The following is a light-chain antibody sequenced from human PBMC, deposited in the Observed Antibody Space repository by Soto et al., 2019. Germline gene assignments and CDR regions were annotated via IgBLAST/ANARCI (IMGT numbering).Light chain of an antibody. Sequence: QSVLTQPASVSGSPGQSITISCTGTSSDVGRYNYVSWYQQHPGKAPKLMIYDVSNRPSGVSDRFSGSKSGNTASLTISGLQAEDEADYYCNSYAGSSAPYVFGTGTKVTVL. CDR1: SSDVGRYNY. V-gene: IGLV2-14*01. CDR3: NSYAGSSAPYV. J-gene: IGLJ1*01. CDR2: DVS.